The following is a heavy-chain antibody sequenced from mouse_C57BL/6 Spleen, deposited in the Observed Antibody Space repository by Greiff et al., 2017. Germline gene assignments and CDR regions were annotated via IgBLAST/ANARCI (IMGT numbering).Heavy chain of an antibody. Sequence: QVQLQQPGAELMKPGASVKLSCKASGYTFTSYWMHWVKQRPGRGLEWIGRIVPNSGGTKYNEKFKSKATLTVDKPSSTAYMQLSSLTTEDSAVYYCARDGAYYYYAMDYWGQGTSVTVSS. CDR2: IVPNSGGT. CDR1: GYTFTSYW. J-gene: IGHJ4*01. CDR3: ARDGAYYYYAMDY. V-gene: IGHV1-72*01.